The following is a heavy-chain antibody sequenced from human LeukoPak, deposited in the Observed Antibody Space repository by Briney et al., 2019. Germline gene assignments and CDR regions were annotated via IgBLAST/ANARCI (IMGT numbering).Heavy chain of an antibody. CDR3: ANSLGSKNAFHI. V-gene: IGHV4-59*08. CDR1: GASISTQY. J-gene: IGHJ3*02. CDR2: VYYTGST. Sequence: SETLSLTCTVSGASISTQYWTWIRQPPRKGLEWIGNVYYTGSTNSNPSLKSRVSISVDTSKNQFSLKLTSVTAADTAVYYCANSLGSKNAFHIWGQGTMVTVSS. D-gene: IGHD4-11*01.